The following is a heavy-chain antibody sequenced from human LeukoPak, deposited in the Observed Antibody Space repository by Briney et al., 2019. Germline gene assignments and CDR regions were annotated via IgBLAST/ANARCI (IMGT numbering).Heavy chain of an antibody. V-gene: IGHV1-8*01. CDR1: GYTFTSYD. D-gene: IGHD3-10*01. Sequence: ASVKVSCKASGYTFTSYDINWVRQATGQGLEWMGWMNPNSGNTGYAQKFQGRVTMTRNTSISTAYMELSSLRSEDTAVYYCARGATMVRGVIPNRFDPWGQGTLVTVSS. CDR2: MNPNSGNT. J-gene: IGHJ5*02. CDR3: ARGATMVRGVIPNRFDP.